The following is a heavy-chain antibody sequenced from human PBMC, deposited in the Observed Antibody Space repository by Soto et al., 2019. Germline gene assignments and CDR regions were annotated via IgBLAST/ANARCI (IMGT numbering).Heavy chain of an antibody. V-gene: IGHV1-46*01. CDR1: GYTFTGYY. CDR2: INPSGGST. J-gene: IGHJ6*02. D-gene: IGHD4-17*01. CDR3: ARDSLTTVVTHHYYYGMDV. Sequence: ASVKVSCKASGYTFTGYYMHWVRQAPGQGLEWMGIINPSGGSTSYAQKFQGRVTMTRDTSTSTVYMELSSLRSEDTAVYYCARDSLTTVVTHHYYYGMDVWGQGTTVTVSS.